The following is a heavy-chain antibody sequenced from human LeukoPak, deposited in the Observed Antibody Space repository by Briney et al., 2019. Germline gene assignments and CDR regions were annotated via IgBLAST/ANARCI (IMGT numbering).Heavy chain of an antibody. CDR2: ISYDGSNK. Sequence: GGSLRLSCVASGFTFSTSWMNWVRQAPGKGLEWVAVISYDGSNKYYADSVKGRFTISRDNSKNTLYLQMNSLRAEDTAVYYCASPSSGQSFDIWGQGTMVTVSS. J-gene: IGHJ3*02. D-gene: IGHD3-22*01. V-gene: IGHV3-30-3*01. CDR3: ASPSSGQSFDI. CDR1: GFTFSTSW.